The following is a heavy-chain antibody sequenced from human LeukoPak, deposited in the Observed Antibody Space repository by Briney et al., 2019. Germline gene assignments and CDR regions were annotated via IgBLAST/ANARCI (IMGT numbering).Heavy chain of an antibody. Sequence: SETLSLTCTVSGGSISSYYWSWIRQPAGKGLEWIGRIYTSGSTNYNPSPKSRVTMSVDTSKNQFSLKLSSVTAADTAVYYCARARGSMVRGVIGGYYFDYWGQGTLVTVSS. V-gene: IGHV4-4*07. J-gene: IGHJ4*02. CDR1: GGSISSYY. D-gene: IGHD3-10*01. CDR2: IYTSGST. CDR3: ARARGSMVRGVIGGYYFDY.